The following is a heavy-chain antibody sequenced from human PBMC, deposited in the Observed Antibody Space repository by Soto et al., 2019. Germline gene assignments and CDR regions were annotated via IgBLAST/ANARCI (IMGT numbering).Heavy chain of an antibody. J-gene: IGHJ4*02. CDR2: IKQDGSEI. D-gene: IGHD3-10*01. CDR1: GFTFSSYW. CDR3: VRSSGWTGDY. V-gene: IGHV3-7*04. Sequence: GSLRLSCVASGFTFSSYWMNWVRQVPGKGLEWVANIKQDGSEIHYVDSVKGRFTISRDNAKNSLHLQMNSLRAEDTAVYYCVRSSGWTGDYWGQGILVTVSS.